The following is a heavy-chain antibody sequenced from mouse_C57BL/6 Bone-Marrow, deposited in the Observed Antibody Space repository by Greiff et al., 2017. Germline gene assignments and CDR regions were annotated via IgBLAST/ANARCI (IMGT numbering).Heavy chain of an antibody. CDR1: GYTFTNYW. CDR2: IYPGGGYT. V-gene: IGHV1-63*01. J-gene: IGHJ4*01. Sequence: QVQLKESGAELVRPGTSVKMSCKASGYTFTNYWIGWAKQRPGHGLEWIGDIYPGGGYTNYNEKFKGKATLTADKSSSTAYMQFSSLTSEDSAIYYCARDGWDAMDYWGQGTSVTVSS. D-gene: IGHD2-3*01. CDR3: ARDGWDAMDY.